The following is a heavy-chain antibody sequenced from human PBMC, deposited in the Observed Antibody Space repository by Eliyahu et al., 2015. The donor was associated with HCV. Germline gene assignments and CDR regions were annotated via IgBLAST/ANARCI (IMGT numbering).Heavy chain of an antibody. CDR1: GYNFNIYG. J-gene: IGHJ5*02. CDR2: ISAYSGIT. CDR3: ARAGDCTGDSCFYDP. Sequence: QVQLVQSGAEVKKPGASVKVSCRASGYNFNIYGITWVRQAPGQGLEWVGWISAYSGITKYAQTLQGRVTLTTDTSTTTAYMELRSLRSDDTAIYYCARAGDCTGDSCFYDPWGQGTLVTVSS. V-gene: IGHV1-18*01. D-gene: IGHD2-15*01.